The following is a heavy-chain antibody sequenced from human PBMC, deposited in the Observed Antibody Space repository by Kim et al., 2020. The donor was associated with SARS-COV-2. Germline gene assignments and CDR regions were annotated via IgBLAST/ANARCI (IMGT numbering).Heavy chain of an antibody. CDR2: IIPILGIA. D-gene: IGHD2-15*01. CDR1: GGTFSSYT. Sequence: SVKVSCKASGGTFSSYTISWVRQAPGQGLEWMGRIIPILGIANYAQKFQGRVTITADKSTSTAYMELSSLRSEDTAVYYCARGGRSGGSPKANYYYYGMDVWGQGTTVTVSS. V-gene: IGHV1-69*02. CDR3: ARGGRSGGSPKANYYYYGMDV. J-gene: IGHJ6*02.